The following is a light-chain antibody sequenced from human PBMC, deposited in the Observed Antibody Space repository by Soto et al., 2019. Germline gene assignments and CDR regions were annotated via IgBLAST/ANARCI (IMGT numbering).Light chain of an antibody. CDR2: GAS. CDR3: QQHNNWPPWT. J-gene: IGKJ1*01. V-gene: IGKV3-15*01. Sequence: EIVMTQSPATLSVSPGERATLSCRASQSVTTNLAWYQQKPGQAPRLLMYGASTRATGIPDRFSASGSGTEFTLTISGLQSEDFAVYYCQQHNNWPPWTF. CDR1: QSVTTN.